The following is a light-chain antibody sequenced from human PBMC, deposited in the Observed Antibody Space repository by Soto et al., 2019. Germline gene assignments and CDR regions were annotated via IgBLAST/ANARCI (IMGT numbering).Light chain of an antibody. CDR1: QSVSTSY. J-gene: IGKJ4*01. CDR3: QQYGSVPLT. Sequence: EIVLTQSPGTLSLSPGERATLSCRASQSVSTSYLAWYQQKPGQAPRLLIYGASSRATGIPDRFSGSGSGADFTQNISRLEPEDFAVYYWQQYGSVPLTFGGGTKVEIK. V-gene: IGKV3-20*01. CDR2: GAS.